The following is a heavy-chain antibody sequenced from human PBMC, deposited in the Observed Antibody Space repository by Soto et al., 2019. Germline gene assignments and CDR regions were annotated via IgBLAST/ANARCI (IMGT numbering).Heavy chain of an antibody. D-gene: IGHD2-2*01. J-gene: IGHJ6*02. V-gene: IGHV3-74*01. CDR3: TTGQTGYCSTTSCNILYSSYSDMDV. CDR2: ISTDGSST. Sequence: EVQLVESGGGLVQPGGSLRLSCAASGFTFSSHWMHWVRQVPGKGLVWVSRISTDGSSTNYADSVKGRFTISRDNTKNTLYLQMTSLRAEDTAVYYCTTGQTGYCSTTSCNILYSSYSDMDVWGQGTTVTVSS. CDR1: GFTFSSHW.